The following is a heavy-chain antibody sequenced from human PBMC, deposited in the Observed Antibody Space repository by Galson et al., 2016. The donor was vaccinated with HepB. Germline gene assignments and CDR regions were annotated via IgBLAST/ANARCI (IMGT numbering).Heavy chain of an antibody. Sequence: SVKVSCKASGGTFSSDAISWVRQAPGQGLEWMGSIIPILDLANSAQKFQGRVTITADKSTTTVNMELSSLRSDDAAVYYCAKEDYSTSSRWMDPGGQGTPVTVFS. V-gene: IGHV1-69*04. D-gene: IGHD6-6*01. CDR1: GGTFSSDA. CDR3: AKEDYSTSSRWMDP. J-gene: IGHJ5*02. CDR2: IIPILDLA.